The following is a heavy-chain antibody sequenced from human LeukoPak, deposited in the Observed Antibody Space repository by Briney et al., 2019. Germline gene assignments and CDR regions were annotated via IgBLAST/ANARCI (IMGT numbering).Heavy chain of an antibody. Sequence: GASVKVSCKASGYTFTSYGISWVRQAPGQGLEWMGWISAYNGNTNYAQKLQGRVTMTADTSTSTAYMELRSLRSDDTAVYYCARPQTYYYDSSGYSYWGQGTLVTVSS. CDR1: GYTFTSYG. CDR3: ARPQTYYYDSSGYSY. CDR2: ISAYNGNT. V-gene: IGHV1-18*01. D-gene: IGHD3-22*01. J-gene: IGHJ4*02.